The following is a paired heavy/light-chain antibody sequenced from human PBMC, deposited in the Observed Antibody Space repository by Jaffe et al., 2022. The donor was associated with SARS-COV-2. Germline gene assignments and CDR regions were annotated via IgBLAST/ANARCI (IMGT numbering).Heavy chain of an antibody. D-gene: IGHD2-21*01. Sequence: EVQLLESGGGLVQPGGSLRLSCAASAFPFNTDAMSWVRQSPGKGLEWISSISHSGDYTWYADSVQGRFTISRDNSKNTLYLQMSSLRAEDTAVYYCARVHVFQYTPDSFDIWGQGTMVTVSS. CDR2: ISHSGDYT. CDR3: ARVHVFQYTPDSFDI. CDR1: AFPFNTDA. J-gene: IGHJ3*02. V-gene: IGHV3-23*01.
Light chain of an antibody. CDR3: MQALQGPWT. CDR2: LGS. CDR1: QSLLHSNAYNY. V-gene: IGKV2-28*01. Sequence: DIVMTQSPLSLPVTPGEPASISCRSSQSLLHSNAYNYLDWYVQKPGQSPQLLIYLGSNRASGVPDRFSGSGSGTDFTLKISRVEAEDVGVYYCMQALQGPWTFGQGTKVEIK. J-gene: IGKJ1*01.